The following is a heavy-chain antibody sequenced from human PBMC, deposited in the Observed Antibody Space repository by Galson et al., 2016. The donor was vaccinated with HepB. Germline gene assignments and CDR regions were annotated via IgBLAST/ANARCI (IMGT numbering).Heavy chain of an antibody. CDR1: RGSINSRNW. Sequence: SETLSLTCAVSRGSINSRNWWSWVRQTPGKGLEWIGEIYHSGSSNYNPSLKSRVNLSVDKAKNQFSLKLTSVTAADTAVYYCARATLGGDSSDFNLRWFDPWGQGTLVTVSS. V-gene: IGHV4-4*02. D-gene: IGHD3-22*01. CDR3: ARATLGGDSSDFNLRWFDP. J-gene: IGHJ5*02. CDR2: IYHSGSS.